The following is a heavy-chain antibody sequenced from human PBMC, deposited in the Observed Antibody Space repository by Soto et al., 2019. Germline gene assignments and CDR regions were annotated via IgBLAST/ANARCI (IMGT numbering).Heavy chain of an antibody. Sequence: GASVKVSCKVSGYTLTELSMHWVRQAPGKGLEWMGGFDPEDGETIYAQKFQGRVTMTEDTSTDTAYMELSSLRSEDTAVYYCATHNYGTAAFDIWGQGTLVTVSS. CDR3: ATHNYGTAAFDI. CDR2: FDPEDGET. CDR1: GYTLTELS. D-gene: IGHD4-17*01. V-gene: IGHV1-24*01. J-gene: IGHJ3*02.